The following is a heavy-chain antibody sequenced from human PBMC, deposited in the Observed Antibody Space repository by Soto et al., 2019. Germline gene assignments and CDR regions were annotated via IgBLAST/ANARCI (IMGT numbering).Heavy chain of an antibody. Sequence: GGSLRLSCIASGFTFSSYSMSWVRQAPGKGLEWVSVISGSGGSTYYADSVKGRFTISRDNYKNTLYLQMNSLRAEDTAVYYCAKFITMIVVVIGDAFDIWGQGTMVTVSS. CDR1: GFTFSSYS. J-gene: IGHJ3*02. CDR2: ISGSGGST. CDR3: AKFITMIVVVIGDAFDI. V-gene: IGHV3-23*01. D-gene: IGHD3-22*01.